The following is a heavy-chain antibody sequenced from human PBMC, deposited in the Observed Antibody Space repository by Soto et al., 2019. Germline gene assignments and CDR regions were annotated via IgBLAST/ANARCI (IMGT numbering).Heavy chain of an antibody. V-gene: IGHV1-69*13. CDR3: ARDKDRVQLGGNYYYMLDV. D-gene: IGHD1-26*01. Sequence: SVKPRSKAPRYTITGYSLHSPRHYNKQGLEWMGGIMPIFRTPDYAQKFQGRVTITADESTSTVYMDLSGLTSDDTAVYYCARDKDRVQLGGNYYYMLDVWGQGPTVTVYS. CDR1: RYTITGYS. J-gene: IGHJ6*02. CDR2: IMPIFRTP.